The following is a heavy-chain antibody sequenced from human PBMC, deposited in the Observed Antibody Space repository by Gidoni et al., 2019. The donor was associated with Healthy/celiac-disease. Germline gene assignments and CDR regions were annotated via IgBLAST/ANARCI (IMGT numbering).Heavy chain of an antibody. CDR3: AREGQGAAAAHAFDI. CDR2: INHSGST. V-gene: IGHV4-34*01. CDR1: GGSFSGYY. D-gene: IGHD6-13*01. Sequence: QVQLQQWGAGLLTPSETLSLTCAVYGGSFSGYYWSWIRQPPGTGLEWIGEINHSGSTNYNPSLKSRVTISVDTSKNQFSLKLSSVTAADTAVYYCAREGQGAAAAHAFDIWGQGTMVTVSS. J-gene: IGHJ3*02.